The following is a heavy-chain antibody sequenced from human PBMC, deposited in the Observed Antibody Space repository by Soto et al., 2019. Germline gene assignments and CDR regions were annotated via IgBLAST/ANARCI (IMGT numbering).Heavy chain of an antibody. V-gene: IGHV3-9*01. D-gene: IGHD5-12*01. CDR2: ISWNSGSI. Sequence: LRLSCAASGFTFDDYAMHWVRQAPGKGLEWVSGISWNSGSIGYADPVKGRFTISRDNAKNSLYLQMNSLRAEDTALYYCAKDVGDGYNWVFDYWGQGTLVTVSS. J-gene: IGHJ4*02. CDR1: GFTFDDYA. CDR3: AKDVGDGYNWVFDY.